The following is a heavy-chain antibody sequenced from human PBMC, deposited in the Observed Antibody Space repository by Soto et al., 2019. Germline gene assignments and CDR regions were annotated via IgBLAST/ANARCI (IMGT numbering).Heavy chain of an antibody. CDR3: ARGRYGDY. Sequence: QVHLVQSGAEVKKPGASVKVSCKGSGYGFTTYGITWVRQAPGQGLEWMAWISANNGNTGYAQNLQGRVTVTRDTSTSTAYMELRGLRPGDRAVYYCARGRYGDYWGQGALVTVSS. J-gene: IGHJ4*02. CDR1: GYGFTTYG. D-gene: IGHD1-1*01. V-gene: IGHV1-18*01. CDR2: ISANNGNT.